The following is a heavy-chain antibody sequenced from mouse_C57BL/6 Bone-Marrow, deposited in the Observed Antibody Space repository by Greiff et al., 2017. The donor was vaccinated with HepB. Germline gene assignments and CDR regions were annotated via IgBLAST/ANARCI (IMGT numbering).Heavy chain of an antibody. CDR2: IWWDDDK. J-gene: IGHJ1*03. CDR1: GFSLSTFGMG. CDR3: ARMGGIYYDYLWYFDV. V-gene: IGHV8-8*01. Sequence: QVTLKECGPGILQPSQTLSLTCSFSGFSLSTFGMGVGWIRQPSGKGLEWLAHIWWDDDKYYNPALKSRLTISKDTSKNQVFLKIANVDTADTATYYCARMGGIYYDYLWYFDVWGTGTTVTVSS. D-gene: IGHD2-4*01.